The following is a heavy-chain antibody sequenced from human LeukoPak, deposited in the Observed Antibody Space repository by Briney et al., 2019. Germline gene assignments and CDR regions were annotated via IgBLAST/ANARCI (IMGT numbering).Heavy chain of an antibody. CDR3: ARGPNSSGWNVNY. J-gene: IGHJ4*02. CDR1: GGSFSGYY. CDR2: INHSGST. D-gene: IGHD6-19*01. Sequence: SETLSLTCAVYGGSFSGYYWSWIRQPPGKGLEWIGEINHSGSTNYNPSLKSRVTISVDTSKNQFSLKLSSVTAADTAVYYCARGPNSSGWNVNYWGQGTLVTVSS. V-gene: IGHV4-34*01.